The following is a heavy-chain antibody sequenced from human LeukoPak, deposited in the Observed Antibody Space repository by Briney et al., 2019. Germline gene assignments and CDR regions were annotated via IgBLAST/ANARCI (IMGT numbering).Heavy chain of an antibody. CDR1: GFTFSSYG. CDR3: VGGDY. Sequence: GGSLRLSCAASGFTFSSYGVHWVRQAPGKGLEWVAVVSYDGSNKYYADSVKGRFTISRDNSKNTLYLQMNSLRAEDTAVYYCVGGDYWGQGTLVTVSS. J-gene: IGHJ4*02. CDR2: VSYDGSNK. V-gene: IGHV3-30*03.